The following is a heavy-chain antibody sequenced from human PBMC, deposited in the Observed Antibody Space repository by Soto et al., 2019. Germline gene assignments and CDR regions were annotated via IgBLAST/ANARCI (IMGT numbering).Heavy chain of an antibody. CDR2: ISAYNGNT. J-gene: IGHJ4*02. D-gene: IGHD3-10*01. CDR3: ARDRDYYGTGSYMGYCFDY. V-gene: IGHV1-18*04. Sequence: ASVKVSCKASGYTFTSYGISWVRQAPGQGLEWMGWISAYNGNTNYAQEVQGRVTMTTDTSTSTAYMELRSLRSDDTAVYYCARDRDYYGTGSYMGYCFDYWGQGXLVTVSS. CDR1: GYTFTSYG.